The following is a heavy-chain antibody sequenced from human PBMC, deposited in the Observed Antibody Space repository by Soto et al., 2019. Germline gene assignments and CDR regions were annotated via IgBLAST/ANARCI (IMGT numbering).Heavy chain of an antibody. J-gene: IGHJ6*02. V-gene: IGHV1-2*02. CDR1: GYTFTGYY. D-gene: IGHD6-13*01. CDR3: ARDRYSSSWYNYYYGMDV. CDR2: INPNSGGT. Sequence: ASVKVSCKASGYTFTGYYMHWVRQAPGQGLEWMGWINPNSGGTNYAQKFQGRVTMTRDTSISTAYMELSRLRSDDMAVYYCARDRYSSSWYNYYYGMDVWGQGTTVTVSS.